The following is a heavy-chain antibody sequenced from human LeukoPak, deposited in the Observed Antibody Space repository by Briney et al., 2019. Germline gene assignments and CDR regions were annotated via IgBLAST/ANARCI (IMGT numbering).Heavy chain of an antibody. Sequence: PSETLSLTCTVSGGSISIYYWSWIRQPAGKGLEWIGRIHTSGSTKYNPSLKSRVTMSVDTSKNQFSLKLSSGTAADTAVYYCARESSGWFFDYWGQGTLVTVS. CDR2: IHTSGST. V-gene: IGHV4-4*07. J-gene: IGHJ4*02. CDR3: ARESSGWFFDY. D-gene: IGHD6-19*01. CDR1: GGSISIYY.